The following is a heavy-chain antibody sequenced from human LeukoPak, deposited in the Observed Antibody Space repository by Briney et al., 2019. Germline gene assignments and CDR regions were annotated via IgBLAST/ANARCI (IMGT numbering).Heavy chain of an antibody. CDR3: ATVSSAGSYWGTYYFDY. Sequence: ASVKVSCKVSGYTLTELSMHWVRQAPGKGLEWMGGFDPEDGETIYAQKFQGRVTMTEDTSTDTAYMELSGLRSEDTAVYYCATVSSAGSYWGTYYFDYWGQGTLVTVSS. D-gene: IGHD1-26*01. J-gene: IGHJ4*02. V-gene: IGHV1-24*01. CDR1: GYTLTELS. CDR2: FDPEDGET.